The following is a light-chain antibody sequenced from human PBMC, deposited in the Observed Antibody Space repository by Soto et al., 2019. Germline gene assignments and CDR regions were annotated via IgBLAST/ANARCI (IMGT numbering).Light chain of an antibody. CDR3: QQIYSIPQT. CDR1: QSISSY. V-gene: IGKV1-39*01. CDR2: EAS. J-gene: IGKJ1*01. Sequence: DIQMTQSPSSLSASVGDRVTVTCRASQSISSYLNWYQQKPGKAPKLLIYEASSLQSGVPSRFSGSGSGTDFTLTITSLQPEDFAAYYCQQIYSIPQTFGQGTKVDIK.